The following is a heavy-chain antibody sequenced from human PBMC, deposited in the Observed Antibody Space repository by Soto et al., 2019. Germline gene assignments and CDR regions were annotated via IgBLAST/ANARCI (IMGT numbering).Heavy chain of an antibody. Sequence: QITLKESGPTLVKPTQTLTLTCTFSGFSLSTSGVGVGWIRQPPGKALEWLALIYWDDDKRYSPSLNIRLTRPKDPSKKQVVLTMTNMDPVDTATYSCARHIVVVPAAMDNWFDPWGQGTLVTVSS. V-gene: IGHV2-5*02. CDR3: ARHIVVVPAAMDNWFDP. J-gene: IGHJ5*02. D-gene: IGHD2-2*01. CDR2: IYWDDDK. CDR1: GFSLSTSGVG.